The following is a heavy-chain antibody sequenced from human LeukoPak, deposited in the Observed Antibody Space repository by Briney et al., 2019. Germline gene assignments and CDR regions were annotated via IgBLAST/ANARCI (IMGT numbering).Heavy chain of an antibody. D-gene: IGHD2-21*02. J-gene: IGHJ3*02. CDR2: IIPIFGTA. CDR1: GGTFSSYA. V-gene: IGHV1-69*13. CDR3: AREEREYCGGDCNDAFDI. Sequence: SVNVSCKASGGTFSSYAISWVRQAPGQGLEWMGGIIPIFGTANYAQKFQGRVTITADESTSTAYMELSSLRSEDTAVYYCAREEREYCGGDCNDAFDIWGQGTMVTVSS.